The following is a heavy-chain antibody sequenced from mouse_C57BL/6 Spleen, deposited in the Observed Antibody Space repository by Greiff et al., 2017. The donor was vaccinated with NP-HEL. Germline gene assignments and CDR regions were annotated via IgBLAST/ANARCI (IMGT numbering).Heavy chain of an antibody. CDR2: INYDGSST. V-gene: IGHV5-16*01. CDR3: ARESPYYGSSYWYYFDY. J-gene: IGHJ2*01. D-gene: IGHD1-1*01. CDR1: GFTFSDYY. Sequence: EVKVVESEGGLVQPGSSMKLSCTASGFTFSDYYMAWVRQVPEKGLEWVANINYDGSSTYYLDSLKSRFIISRDNAKNILYLQMSSLKSEDTATYYCARESPYYGSSYWYYFDYWGQGTTLTVSS.